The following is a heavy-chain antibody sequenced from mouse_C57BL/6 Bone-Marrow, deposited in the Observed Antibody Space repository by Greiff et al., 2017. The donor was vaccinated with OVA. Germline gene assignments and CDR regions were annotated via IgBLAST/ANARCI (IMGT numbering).Heavy chain of an antibody. V-gene: IGHV1-47*01. Sequence: QVHVKQSGAELVKPGASVKMSCKASGYTFTTYPIEWMKQNHGKSLEWIGNFHPYNDDTKYNEKFKGKATLTVEKSSSTVYLELSRLTSDDSAVYYCARGGLPYYAMDYWGQGTSVTVSS. CDR3: ARGGLPYYAMDY. CDR1: GYTFTTYP. CDR2: FHPYNDDT. D-gene: IGHD2-4*01. J-gene: IGHJ4*01.